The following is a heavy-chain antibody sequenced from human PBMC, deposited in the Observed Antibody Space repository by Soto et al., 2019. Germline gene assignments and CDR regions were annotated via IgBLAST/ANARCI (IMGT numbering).Heavy chain of an antibody. CDR3: ANYQSMVRGVVDV. J-gene: IGHJ6*02. CDR2: ISGSGGST. D-gene: IGHD3-10*01. Sequence: PGGSLRLSCAASGFTFGAYVIHWVRQAPGKGLEWVSAISGSGGSTYYADSVKGRVTISRDNSKNTLYLQMNSLRAEDTAVYYCANYQSMVRGVVDVWGQGTTVTVSS. V-gene: IGHV3-23*01. CDR1: GFTFGAYV.